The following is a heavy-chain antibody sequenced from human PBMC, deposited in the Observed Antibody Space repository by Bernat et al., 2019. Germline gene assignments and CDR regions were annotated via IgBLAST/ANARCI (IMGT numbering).Heavy chain of an antibody. Sequence: QVQLQQWGAGLLKPSETLSLTCAVYGGSFSGYYWSWIRQPPGKGLEWIGEINHSGSTNYNPSLKSRVTISVDTSKNQFSLKLSSVPAADTAVYYCARGFGNSANFGNWFDPWGQGTLVTVSS. J-gene: IGHJ5*02. V-gene: IGHV4-34*01. D-gene: IGHD3-10*01. CDR1: GGSFSGYY. CDR3: ARGFGNSANFGNWFDP. CDR2: INHSGST.